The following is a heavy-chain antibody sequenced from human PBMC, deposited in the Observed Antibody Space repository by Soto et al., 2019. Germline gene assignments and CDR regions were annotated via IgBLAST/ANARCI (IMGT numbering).Heavy chain of an antibody. Sequence: PGGSLRLSCTASGFTFGDYAMSWFRQAPGKGLEWVGFIRSKAYGGTTEYAASVKGRFTISRDDSKSIAYLQMNSLKTEDTAVYYCTGAHAGDYNNWFDPWGQGTLVTVSS. J-gene: IGHJ5*02. D-gene: IGHD4-17*01. CDR1: GFTFGDYA. CDR2: IRSKAYGGTT. CDR3: TGAHAGDYNNWFDP. V-gene: IGHV3-49*03.